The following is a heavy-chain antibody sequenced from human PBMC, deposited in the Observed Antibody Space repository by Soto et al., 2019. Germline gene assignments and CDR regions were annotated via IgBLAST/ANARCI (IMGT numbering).Heavy chain of an antibody. J-gene: IGHJ4*02. Sequence: GVALEISFQFSGYTFSNLWIGWVCQWPGQRVEWGGIIYPFVHETSYSPSFLAKVTISAATSLNTAYLQWSSLEASDSAFYFCARSPPSSPYFDFWGQGAMVTVSS. CDR3: ARSPPSSPYFDF. CDR2: IYPFVHET. CDR1: GYTFSNLW. V-gene: IGHV5-51*01. D-gene: IGHD6-13*01.